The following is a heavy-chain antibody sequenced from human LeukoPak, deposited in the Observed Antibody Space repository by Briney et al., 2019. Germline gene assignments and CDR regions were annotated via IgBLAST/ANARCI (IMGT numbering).Heavy chain of an antibody. V-gene: IGHV3-30*18. Sequence: GRSLRLSCAASGFTFSSYGMHWVRLAPGKGLEWVAVISYDESNKYYADSVKGRFTISRDNSKNTLYLQMNSLRAEDTAVYYCAKASTGIVGATHFDYWGQGTLVTVSS. CDR1: GFTFSSYG. J-gene: IGHJ4*02. CDR3: AKASTGIVGATHFDY. CDR2: ISYDESNK. D-gene: IGHD1-26*01.